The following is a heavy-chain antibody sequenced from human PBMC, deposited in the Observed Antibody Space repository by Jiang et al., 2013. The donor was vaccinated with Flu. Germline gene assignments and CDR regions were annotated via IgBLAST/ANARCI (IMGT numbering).Heavy chain of an antibody. V-gene: IGHV4-38-2*01. CDR1: GYYISSGYY. D-gene: IGHD1-26*01. CDR2: IYHSGDA. J-gene: IGHJ4*02. CDR3: ASKAAVGATNFDS. Sequence: GPGLVKPSETLSLTCAVSGYYISSGYYWGWIRQPPGKGLEWIGSIYHSGDAYYSPSLKGRISISVDVSENQFSLRLASMTAADTAIYYCASKAAVGATNFDSWGQGTLVTVSS.